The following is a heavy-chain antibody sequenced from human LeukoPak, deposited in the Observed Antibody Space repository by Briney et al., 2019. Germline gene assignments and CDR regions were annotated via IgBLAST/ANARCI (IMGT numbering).Heavy chain of an antibody. Sequence: GRTLRLSCAASGFTFDDYGMSWVRQAPGKGLEWVSGINWNGGSTGYADSVKGRFTISRDNAKNSLNLQMNRLRAEDTAWLYMARVYGSGFDYWGQGTLVTVSS. V-gene: IGHV3-20*04. CDR3: ARVYGSGFDY. CDR2: INWNGGST. D-gene: IGHD3-10*01. J-gene: IGHJ4*02. CDR1: GFTFDDYG.